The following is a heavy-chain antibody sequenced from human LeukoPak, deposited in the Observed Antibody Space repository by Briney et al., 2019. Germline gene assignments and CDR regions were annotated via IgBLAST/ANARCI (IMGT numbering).Heavy chain of an antibody. J-gene: IGHJ6*02. V-gene: IGHV4-59*08. CDR2: IYYSGST. CDR1: GGSISSHY. CDR3: ARRAQYYYALDV. Sequence: SETLSLTCTVSGGSISSHYWSWIRQPPGKGLEWIGYIYYSGSTNYNPSLKSRVTISLDTSKTQFSLKLSSVTAADTAVYYCARRAQYYYALDVWGQGTTVTVSS.